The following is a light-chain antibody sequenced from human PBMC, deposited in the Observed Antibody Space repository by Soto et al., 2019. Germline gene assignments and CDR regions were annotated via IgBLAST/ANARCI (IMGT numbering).Light chain of an antibody. V-gene: IGKV3-20*01. Sequence: EIVLTQSPGTLSLSPWEIAILSCRASQSVSSSYLAWYQQQPGQAPRLLIYGASSRATGIPDRFSGSGSGTDFTLTISRLEPEDFAVYYCQQYGTSPRTFGQGTKVDI. CDR1: QSVSSSY. J-gene: IGKJ1*01. CDR3: QQYGTSPRT. CDR2: GAS.